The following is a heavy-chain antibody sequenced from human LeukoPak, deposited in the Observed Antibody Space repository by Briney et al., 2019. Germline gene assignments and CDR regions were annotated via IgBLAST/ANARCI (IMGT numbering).Heavy chain of an antibody. CDR3: ARLRHGSGSYYYYYMDV. D-gene: IGHD3-10*01. J-gene: IGHJ6*03. CDR2: IYYSGST. CDR1: GGSISSYY. V-gene: IGHV4-39*07. Sequence: QPSETLSLTCTVSGGSISSYYWGWIRQPPGKGLEWVGSIYYSGSTYYNPSLKSRVTISVDTSKNQFSLKLSSVTAADTAVYYCARLRHGSGSYYYYYMDVWGKGTTVTISS.